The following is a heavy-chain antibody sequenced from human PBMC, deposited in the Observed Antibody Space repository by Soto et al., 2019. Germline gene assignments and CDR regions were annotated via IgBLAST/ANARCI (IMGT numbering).Heavy chain of an antibody. CDR3: ARDSGYSYGPLDY. CDR2: INAGNGNT. Sequence: ASVKVSCKASGYTFTSYAMHWVRQAPGQRLEWMGWINAGNGNTKYSQKFQGRVTITRDTSASTAYMELSSLRSEDTAVHYCARDSGYSYGPLDYWGQGTLVTVSS. V-gene: IGHV1-3*01. CDR1: GYTFTSYA. D-gene: IGHD5-18*01. J-gene: IGHJ4*02.